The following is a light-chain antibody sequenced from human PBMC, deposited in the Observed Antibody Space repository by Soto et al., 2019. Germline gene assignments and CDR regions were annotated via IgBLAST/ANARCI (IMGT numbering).Light chain of an antibody. CDR3: SSCTSSTPHWV. CDR1: SSDVGGFNH. V-gene: IGLV2-14*03. CDR2: DVS. J-gene: IGLJ1*01. Sequence: QSALTQPASVSGSPGQSITISCTGTSSDVGGFNHVSWYQQRPGKAPKLMICDVSNRPSGVSNRFSGSKSGNTASLTISGLQAEDEADYYCSSCTSSTPHWVFGTGTKLTVL.